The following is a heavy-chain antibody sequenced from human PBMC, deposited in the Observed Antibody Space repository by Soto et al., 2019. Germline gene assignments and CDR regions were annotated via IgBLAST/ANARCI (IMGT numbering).Heavy chain of an antibody. J-gene: IGHJ4*02. Sequence: ASVKVSCKASGYTFTGYYMHWVRQAPGQGLEWMGWINPNSGGTNYAQKFQGWVTMTRDTSISTAYMELSSLRSDDTAVYYCARDLLVGRALDYWGQGTLVTVSS. V-gene: IGHV1-2*04. D-gene: IGHD2-2*01. CDR1: GYTFTGYY. CDR3: ARDLLVGRALDY. CDR2: INPNSGGT.